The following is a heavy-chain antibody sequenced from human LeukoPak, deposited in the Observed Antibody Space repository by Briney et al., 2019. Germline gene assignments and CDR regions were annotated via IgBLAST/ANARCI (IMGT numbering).Heavy chain of an antibody. Sequence: PPETLSLTCTVSGGSISTYYWSWIRQPPGKGLEWIGYIYYSGSTNYNPSLKSRVTISVDTSKNQFSLKLSSVTAADTAVYYCARGAMYSRAPYYYYMDVWGKGTTVTVSS. CDR3: ARGAMYSRAPYYYYMDV. CDR2: IYYSGST. D-gene: IGHD6-13*01. CDR1: GGSISTYY. V-gene: IGHV4-59*01. J-gene: IGHJ6*03.